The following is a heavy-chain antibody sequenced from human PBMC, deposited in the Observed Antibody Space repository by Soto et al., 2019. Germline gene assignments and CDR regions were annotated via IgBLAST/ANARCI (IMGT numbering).Heavy chain of an antibody. CDR1: GFTFSSYA. CDR2: ISGSGGST. CDR3: AKDHSGYDLDSSGYHDY. Sequence: PGGSLRLSCAASGFTFSSYAMSWVRQAPGKGLEWVSAISGSGGSTYYADSVKGRFTISRDNSKNTLYLQMNSLRAEDTAVYYCAKDHSGYDLDSSGYHDYWGQGTLVTVSS. J-gene: IGHJ4*02. D-gene: IGHD3-22*01. V-gene: IGHV3-23*01.